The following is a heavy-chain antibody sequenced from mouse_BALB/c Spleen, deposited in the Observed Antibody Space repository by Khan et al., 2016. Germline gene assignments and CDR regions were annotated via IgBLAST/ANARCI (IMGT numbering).Heavy chain of an antibody. J-gene: IGHJ4*01. V-gene: IGHV5-17*02. Sequence: EVELVESGGGLVQPGGSRKLSCAASGFNFSSFGMHWVRQAPEKGLEWVAYISSGSNTIYYADTVKGRFTISRDNPKKTLFLQMTSLGSEDTAMYYCARRIVTRDYYGMDYWGQGTSVTVSS. D-gene: IGHD2-5*01. CDR1: GFNFSSFG. CDR2: ISSGSNTI. CDR3: ARRIVTRDYYGMDY.